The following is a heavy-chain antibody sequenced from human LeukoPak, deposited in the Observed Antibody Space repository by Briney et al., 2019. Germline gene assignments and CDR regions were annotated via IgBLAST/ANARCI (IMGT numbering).Heavy chain of an antibody. V-gene: IGHV3-74*01. CDR2: INTDGSIT. D-gene: IGHD2-2*01. Sequence: HAGGSLRLSCAAPGFTFSSYWVHWVRQAPGKGLVWVSRINTDGSITNYADSVKGRFTISRDNAKNTLYLQMNSLRAEDTAVYYCASPDSSTWSDAFDIWGQGTMVTVSS. J-gene: IGHJ3*02. CDR3: ASPDSSTWSDAFDI. CDR1: GFTFSSYW.